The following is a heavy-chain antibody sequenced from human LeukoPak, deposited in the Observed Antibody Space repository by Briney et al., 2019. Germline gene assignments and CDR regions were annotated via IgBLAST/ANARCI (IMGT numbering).Heavy chain of an antibody. J-gene: IGHJ4*02. D-gene: IGHD6-6*01. CDR1: GFTFSTYG. CDR2: INLNSRTI. Sequence: GGSLRLSCAASGFTFSTYGMNWVRQAPGKGLEWVSYINLNSRTIDYADSVRGRFTISRDNAKSSLYLQMNSLRAEDTAVYYCARGGAARPDYWGQGTLVTVSS. CDR3: ARGGAARPDY. V-gene: IGHV3-48*01.